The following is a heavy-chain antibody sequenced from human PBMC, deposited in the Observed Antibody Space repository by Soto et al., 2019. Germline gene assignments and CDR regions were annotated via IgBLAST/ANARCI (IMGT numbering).Heavy chain of an antibody. CDR2: ISYDGSNK. CDR1: GFTFSSYG. Sequence: QVRLVESGGGVVQPGRSLRLSCAASGFTFSSYGMHWVRQAPGKGLEWVAVISYDGSNKYYADSVKGRFTISRDNSKNTLYLQMNSLRAEDTAVYYCAKDSRIRGYYYGMDVWGQGTTVTVSS. D-gene: IGHD3-10*01. J-gene: IGHJ6*02. V-gene: IGHV3-30*18. CDR3: AKDSRIRGYYYGMDV.